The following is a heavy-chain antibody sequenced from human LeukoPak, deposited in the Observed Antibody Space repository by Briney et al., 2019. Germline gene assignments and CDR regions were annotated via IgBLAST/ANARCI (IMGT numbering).Heavy chain of an antibody. D-gene: IGHD5-18*01. V-gene: IGHV1-18*01. CDR2: ISANNGNT. Sequence: ASVKVSCKASGYSFSSYGISWVRQAPGQGLEWMGRISANNGNTNYAQNVQGRVTMTTDTSTSTAYMELRSLRSDDTAVYYCVREGFPVDTSMVAFDIWGRGTVVTVSS. CDR1: GYSFSSYG. CDR3: VREGFPVDTSMVAFDI. J-gene: IGHJ3*02.